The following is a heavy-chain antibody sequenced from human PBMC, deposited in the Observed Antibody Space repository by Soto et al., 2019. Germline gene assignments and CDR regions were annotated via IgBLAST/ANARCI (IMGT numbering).Heavy chain of an antibody. V-gene: IGHV3-53*01. Sequence: DVQLVESGGGLIQPGESLRLYCAAFGLTVSGKKYVACVRQAPGQGLEWVSALYDVDGTYYADSVKGRFTTSRDSSKTTVYLQMNGLIPDDTAVYYCASWHEREHAYDVWGQGTTVTVSS. CDR1: GLTVSGKKY. J-gene: IGHJ3*01. CDR3: ASWHEREHAYDV. CDR2: LYDVDGT. D-gene: IGHD1-1*01.